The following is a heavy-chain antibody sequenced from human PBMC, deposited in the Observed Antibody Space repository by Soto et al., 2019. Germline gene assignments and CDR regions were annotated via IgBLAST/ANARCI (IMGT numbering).Heavy chain of an antibody. CDR3: AAVNPKWSSNH. CDR2: IVVGSGNT. J-gene: IGHJ4*02. V-gene: IGHV1-58*02. D-gene: IGHD6-13*01. Sequence: QMQLVQSGPEVKKPGTSVKVSCKASGVTFTSSTMQWVRQARGQRLEWIGWIVVGSGNTNYAQKFQERVTITRDMSTSTAHMDLSSLRSEDTAVYYCAAVNPKWSSNHWGQGTLVTVSS. CDR1: GVTFTSST.